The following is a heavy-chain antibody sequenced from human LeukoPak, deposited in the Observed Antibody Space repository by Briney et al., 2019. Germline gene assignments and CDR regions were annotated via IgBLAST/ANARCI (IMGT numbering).Heavy chain of an antibody. D-gene: IGHD3-22*01. J-gene: IGHJ4*02. CDR3: ARDGGSYYYDSSGYYYFDY. CDR2: ISSSSSTI. V-gene: IGHV3-48*01. Sequence: GVLRLSCAASGFTFSSYSMNWVRQAPGKGLEWVSYISSSSSTIYYADSVKGRFTISRDNAKNSLYLQMNSLRAEDTAVYYCARDGGSYYYDSSGYYYFDYWGQGTLVTVSS. CDR1: GFTFSSYS.